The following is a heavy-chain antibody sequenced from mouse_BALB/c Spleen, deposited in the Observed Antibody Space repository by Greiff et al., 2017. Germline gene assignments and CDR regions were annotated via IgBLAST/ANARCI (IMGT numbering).Heavy chain of an antibody. CDR3: ARDGNYEPMDY. V-gene: IGHV5-9-4*01. J-gene: IGHJ4*01. CDR1: GFTFSSYA. D-gene: IGHD2-1*01. Sequence: EVNVVESGGGLVKPGGSLKLSCAASGFTFSSYAMSWVRQSPEKRLEWVAEISSGGSYTYYPDTVTGRFTISRDNAKNTLYLEMSSLRSEDTAMYYCARDGNYEPMDYWGQGTSVTVAS. CDR2: ISSGGSYT.